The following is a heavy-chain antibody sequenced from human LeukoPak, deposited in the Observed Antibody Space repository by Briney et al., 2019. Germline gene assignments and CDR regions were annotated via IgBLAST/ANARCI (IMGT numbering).Heavy chain of an antibody. CDR1: GFTFSSYS. Sequence: GGSLRLSCAASGFTFSSYSMNWVRQAPGKGLEWVSSISSSSSYIYYADSVKGRFTISRDNAKNSLYLQMNSLRAEDTAVYYCARGLNWNYAGSFDYWGQGTLVTVSS. D-gene: IGHD1-7*01. CDR2: ISSSSSYI. V-gene: IGHV3-21*01. CDR3: ARGLNWNYAGSFDY. J-gene: IGHJ4*02.